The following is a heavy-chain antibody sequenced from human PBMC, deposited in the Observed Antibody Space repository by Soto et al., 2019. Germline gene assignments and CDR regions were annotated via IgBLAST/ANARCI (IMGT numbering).Heavy chain of an antibody. D-gene: IGHD3-22*01. CDR1: GFTFSLFS. CDR3: AREDSGYKDAFDI. CDR2: ISSSSSYI. V-gene: IGHV3-21*01. J-gene: IGHJ3*02. Sequence: PGGSLRLSCTASGFTFSLFSMNWVRQAPGKGLEWVSSISSSSSYIYYADSVKGRFTISRDNAKNSLYLQMNSLRAEDTAVYYCAREDSGYKDAFDIWGQGTMVTVSS.